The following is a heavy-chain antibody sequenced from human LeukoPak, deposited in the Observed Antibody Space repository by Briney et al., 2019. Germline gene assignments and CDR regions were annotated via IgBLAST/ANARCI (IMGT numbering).Heavy chain of an antibody. D-gene: IGHD3-9*01. V-gene: IGHV1-18*01. J-gene: IGHJ4*02. Sequence: ASVKVSCKASGYTFTSYGISWVRQAPGQGLEWMGWISAYNGNTNYAQKLQGRVTMTTDTSTSTAYMELRSLRAEDTALYYCAKDSSLMTGSFDYWGQGTLVTVSS. CDR3: AKDSSLMTGSFDY. CDR2: ISAYNGNT. CDR1: GYTFTSYG.